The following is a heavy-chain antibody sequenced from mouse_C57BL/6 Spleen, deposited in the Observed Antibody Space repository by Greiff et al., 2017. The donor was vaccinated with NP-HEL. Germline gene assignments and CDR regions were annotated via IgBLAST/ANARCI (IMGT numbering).Heavy chain of an antibody. D-gene: IGHD2-1*01. J-gene: IGHJ3*01. V-gene: IGHV1-80*01. CDR2: IYPGDGDT. CDR1: GYAFSSYW. Sequence: VKLVESGAELVKPGASVKISCKASGYAFSSYWMNWVKQRPGKGLEWIGQIYPGDGDTNYNGKFKGKATLTADKSSSTAYMQLSSLTSEDSAVYFCARSGGNYDWFAYWGQGTLVTVSA. CDR3: ARSGGNYDWFAY.